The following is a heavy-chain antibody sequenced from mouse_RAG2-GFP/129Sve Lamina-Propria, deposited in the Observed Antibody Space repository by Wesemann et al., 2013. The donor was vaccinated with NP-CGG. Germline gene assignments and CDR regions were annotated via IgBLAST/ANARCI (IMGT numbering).Heavy chain of an antibody. CDR2: ISYSGST. J-gene: IGHJ1*01. D-gene: IGHD4-1*01. CDR3: ARTGPDWYFDV. V-gene: IGHV3-1*01. Sequence: DVQLQESGPGLVKPSQSLSLTCTVTGYSITSGYDWHWIRHFPGNILEWMGYISYSGSTNYNPSLKSRISITHDTSKNHFFLKLNSVTTEDTATYYCARTGPDWYFDVWGAGTTVTVSS. CDR1: GYSITSGYD.